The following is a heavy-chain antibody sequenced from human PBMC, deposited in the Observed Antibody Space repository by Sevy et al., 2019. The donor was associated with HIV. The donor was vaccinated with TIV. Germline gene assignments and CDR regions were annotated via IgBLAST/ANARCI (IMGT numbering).Heavy chain of an antibody. CDR1: GFSVGSYS. D-gene: IGHD3-16*01. J-gene: IGHJ4*02. Sequence: GGSLRLSCAASGFSVGSYSMNWVRQAPGKGLEWVSFISFTTNNTYYGGSVKGRFTISRDNARNSVYLQMNSLRAEDTAVYYCSSGGGYWGRGTLVTVSS. CDR3: SSGGGY. V-gene: IGHV3-21*01. CDR2: ISFTTNNT.